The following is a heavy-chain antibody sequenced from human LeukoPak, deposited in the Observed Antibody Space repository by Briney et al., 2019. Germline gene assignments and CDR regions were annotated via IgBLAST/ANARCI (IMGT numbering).Heavy chain of an antibody. D-gene: IGHD3-9*01. CDR2: IDPSDSYI. CDR3: ARLEGDDILTGYYLPMYYFDY. Sequence: PEGSLHICCKGSGSSFTSYWSSGGRPVPGKGLECMGRIDPSDSYINYSPSFQGHVTISADKSISTAYLQWSSLKASDTAMYYCARLEGDDILTGYYLPMYYFDYWGQGTLVTVSS. CDR1: GSSFTSYW. J-gene: IGHJ4*02. V-gene: IGHV5-10-1*01.